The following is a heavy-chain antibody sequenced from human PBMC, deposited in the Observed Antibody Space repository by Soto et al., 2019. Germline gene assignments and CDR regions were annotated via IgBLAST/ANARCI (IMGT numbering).Heavy chain of an antibody. CDR1: GGTFSSYA. V-gene: IGHV1-69*01. Sequence: QVQLVQSGAEVKKPGSSVKVSCKASGGTFSSYAISWVRQAPGQGLEWMGGIIPIFGTANYAQKFQGRVTITADESTSTAYMELSSLRSEDTAVYYCARAGSRAGSGRDDYYYYGMDVWGQGTTVTVSS. J-gene: IGHJ6*02. CDR3: ARAGSRAGSGRDDYYYYGMDV. CDR2: IIPIFGTA. D-gene: IGHD6-19*01.